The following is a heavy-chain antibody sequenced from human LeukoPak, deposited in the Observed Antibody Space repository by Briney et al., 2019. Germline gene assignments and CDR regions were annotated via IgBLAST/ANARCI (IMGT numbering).Heavy chain of an antibody. CDR1: GFTFRSYW. Sequence: GGSLRLSCAASGFTFRSYWMSWVRQVPGKGLQWVANIKEDGSKTYYVDSVKGRFTISRDNAKNSLCLEMNSLRADDTAVYYCARDYANIVDYWGQGNLVTVSS. J-gene: IGHJ4*02. CDR2: IKEDGSKT. CDR3: ARDYANIVDY. D-gene: IGHD3-16*01. V-gene: IGHV3-7*03.